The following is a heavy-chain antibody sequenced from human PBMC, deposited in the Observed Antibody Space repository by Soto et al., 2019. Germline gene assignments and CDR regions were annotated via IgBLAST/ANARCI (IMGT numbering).Heavy chain of an antibody. J-gene: IGHJ6*02. CDR1: GYTFTSYD. Sequence: VASVKVSCKASGYTFTSYDINWVRQATGQGLEWMGWMNPSSGNTGYAQKFQGRVTMTRNTSISTAYMELSSLRSEDTAVYYCARGGDIVVVVAASGYGMDVWGQGTTVTVSS. CDR2: MNPSSGNT. D-gene: IGHD2-15*01. CDR3: ARGGDIVVVVAASGYGMDV. V-gene: IGHV1-8*01.